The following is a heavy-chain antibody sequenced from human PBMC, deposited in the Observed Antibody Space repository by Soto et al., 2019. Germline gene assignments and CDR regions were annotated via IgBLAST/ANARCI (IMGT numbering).Heavy chain of an antibody. J-gene: IGHJ4*02. Sequence: PSETLTLTFTVSGGSISSYYWSWIRQPPGKGLECIGYIYYSGSTNYNPSLNSRVTISVDTSKNHFSLKLSSVTAADTDVYYCPRGKTGSCSGGSCSPIDDFDYWGQGTLVTVS. CDR2: IYYSGST. D-gene: IGHD2-15*01. V-gene: IGHV4-59*01. CDR3: PRGKTGSCSGGSCSPIDDFDY. CDR1: GGSISSYY.